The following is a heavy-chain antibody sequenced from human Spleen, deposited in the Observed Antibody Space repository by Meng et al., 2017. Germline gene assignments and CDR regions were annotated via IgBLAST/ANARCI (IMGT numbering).Heavy chain of an antibody. CDR1: GGPFSGFY. J-gene: IGHJ4*02. CDR2: INHGGST. CDR3: ARGPHIASSGKIENFDY. D-gene: IGHD6-13*01. Sequence: ESLKISCAVYGGPFSGFYWSWIRQPPGKGLEWIGEINHGGSTNYNPSLKSRVTISVDTSKNQFSLKLSSVTAADTAVFFCARGPHIASSGKIENFDYWGQGTLVTVSS. V-gene: IGHV4-34*01.